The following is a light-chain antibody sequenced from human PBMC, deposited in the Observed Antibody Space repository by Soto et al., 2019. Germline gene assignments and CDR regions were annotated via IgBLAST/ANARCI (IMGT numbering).Light chain of an antibody. V-gene: IGKV3D-20*02. J-gene: IGKJ2*01. Sequence: EIVLTQSPGTLSLSPGERATLSCRASQSLSAFLAWYQQQPGQAPRLLIYGASTRATGIPDRFSGSGSGTDFTLTISRLEPEDFAVYYCQQRSNWLYTFGQGTKLEIK. CDR3: QQRSNWLYT. CDR2: GAS. CDR1: QSLSAF.